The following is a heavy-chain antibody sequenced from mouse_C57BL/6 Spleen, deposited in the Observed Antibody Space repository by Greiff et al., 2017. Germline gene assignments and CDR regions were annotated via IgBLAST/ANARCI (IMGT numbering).Heavy chain of an antibody. Sequence: QVQLQQSGAELVKPGASVKISCKASGYAFSSYWMNWVKQRPGQGLEWIGQIYPGDGDTNYNGKFKGKATLTADKASSTAYMQLSSLTSEDSAVYFCARGSSLSRDYWGQGTSVTVSS. CDR2: IYPGDGDT. J-gene: IGHJ4*01. CDR3: ARGSSLSRDY. CDR1: GYAFSSYW. D-gene: IGHD1-1*01. V-gene: IGHV1-80*01.